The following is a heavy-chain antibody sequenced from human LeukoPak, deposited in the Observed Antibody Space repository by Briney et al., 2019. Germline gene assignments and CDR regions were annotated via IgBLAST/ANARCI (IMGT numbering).Heavy chain of an antibody. Sequence: SVTLSLTCTVSGGSIRSTVHYWAWIRQSPGKGLEWIGSSDYSGGTTYNPSLKSRVTVSVDTSKNQFSLKLTSVTAADTAVYYCARDFGDFRTDYWGQGTLVTVCS. CDR1: GGSIRSTVHY. J-gene: IGHJ4*02. D-gene: IGHD4-17*01. V-gene: IGHV4-39*01. CDR3: ARDFGDFRTDY. CDR2: SDYSGGT.